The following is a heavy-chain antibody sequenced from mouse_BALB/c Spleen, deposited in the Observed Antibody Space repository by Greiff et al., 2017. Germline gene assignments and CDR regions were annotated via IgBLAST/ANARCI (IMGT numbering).Heavy chain of an antibody. V-gene: IGHV2-9*02. J-gene: IGHJ3*01. D-gene: IGHD1-1*01. CDR3: ARDSDYYGSSPWFAY. CDR2: IWAGGST. Sequence: VQRVESGPGLVAPSQSLSITCTVSGFSLTSYGVHWVRQPPGKGLEWLGVIWAGGSTNYNSALMSRLSISKDNSKSQVFLKMNSLQTDDTAMYYCARDSDYYGSSPWFAYWGQGTLVTVSA. CDR1: GFSLTSYG.